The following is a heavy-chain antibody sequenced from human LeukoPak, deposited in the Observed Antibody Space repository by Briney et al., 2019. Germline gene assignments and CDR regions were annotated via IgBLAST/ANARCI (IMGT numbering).Heavy chain of an antibody. CDR3: AKHPSPVFGGGSYFED. Sequence: GGSLRLSCAASGFTFSSYGMTWVRRAPGKGLEWVSAISGSGVNTDYADSVKGRFTISRDNSKNTLYLQMNSLTAEDTAVYYCAKHPSPVFGGGSYFEDWGQGTLVTVSS. D-gene: IGHD3-16*01. V-gene: IGHV3-23*01. J-gene: IGHJ4*02. CDR1: GFTFSSYG. CDR2: ISGSGVNT.